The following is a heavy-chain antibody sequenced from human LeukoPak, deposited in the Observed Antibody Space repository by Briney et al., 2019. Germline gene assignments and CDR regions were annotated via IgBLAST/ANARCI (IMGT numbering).Heavy chain of an antibody. D-gene: IGHD1-26*01. CDR3: AREAEVERDAFDI. CDR2: INPNSGGT. Sequence: GASVKVSCKASGYTFTGYYMHWVRQAPGQGLEWMGWINPNSGGTNYAQKFQGRVTMTRDTSISTAYMELSRLRSDDTAVYYCAREAEVERDAFDIWGQGTMVTVSS. V-gene: IGHV1-2*02. CDR1: GYTFTGYY. J-gene: IGHJ3*02.